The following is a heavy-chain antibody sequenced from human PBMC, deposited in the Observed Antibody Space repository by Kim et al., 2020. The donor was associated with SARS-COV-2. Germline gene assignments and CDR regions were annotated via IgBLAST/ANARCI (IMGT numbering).Heavy chain of an antibody. CDR3: TTPEPRIYGSGRPGGRLPDY. D-gene: IGHD3-10*01. J-gene: IGHJ4*02. V-gene: IGHV3-15*01. CDR1: GFTFSNAW. Sequence: GGSLRLSCAASGFTFSNAWMSWVRQAPGKGLEWVGRIKSKTDGGTTDYAAPVKGRFTISRDDSKNTLYLQMNSLKTEDTAVYYCTTPEPRIYGSGRPGGRLPDYWGQGTLVTVSS. CDR2: IKSKTDGGTT.